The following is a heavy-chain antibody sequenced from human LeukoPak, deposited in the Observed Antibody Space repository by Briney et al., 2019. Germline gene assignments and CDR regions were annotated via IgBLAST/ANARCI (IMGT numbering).Heavy chain of an antibody. CDR1: GFTFNNYW. V-gene: IGHV3-74*01. D-gene: IGHD4-23*01. Sequence: GGSQRLSCAASGFTFNNYWMHWVRQAPGKGLVWVSRIKSDGKITTYADSVKGRFTTSRDNAKNTLYLQMNSLRVEDTAVYYCARGRPHGNDYWGQGTLVTVSS. J-gene: IGHJ4*02. CDR2: IKSDGKIT. CDR3: ARGRPHGNDY.